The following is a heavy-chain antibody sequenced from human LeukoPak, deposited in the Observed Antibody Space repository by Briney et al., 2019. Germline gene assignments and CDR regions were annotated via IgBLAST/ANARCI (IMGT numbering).Heavy chain of an antibody. D-gene: IGHD3-22*01. CDR3: AKDTAVRDSSPHDAFDI. CDR1: GFTFDDYA. CDR2: ISWNSGSI. V-gene: IGHV3-9*01. Sequence: PGGSLRLSCAASGFTFDDYAMHWVRQAPGKGLEWVSGISWNSGSIGYADSVKGRFTISRDNDKNSLYLQMNSLRAEDTALYYCAKDTAVRDSSPHDAFDIWGQGTMVTVSS. J-gene: IGHJ3*02.